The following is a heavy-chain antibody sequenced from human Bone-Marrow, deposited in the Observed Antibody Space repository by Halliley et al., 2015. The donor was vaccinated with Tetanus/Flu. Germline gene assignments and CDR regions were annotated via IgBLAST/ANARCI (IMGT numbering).Heavy chain of an antibody. V-gene: IGHV1-18*01. J-gene: IGHJ4*02. CDR3: ARDRGSGVFLH. Sequence: LEWLGLISAYNGNTKSAQKFQGRVPMTTDTSESTAYMDLRSLTSDDTAVYYCARDRGSGVFLHWGQGTLVTVSS. CDR2: ISAYNGNT. D-gene: IGHD1-26*01.